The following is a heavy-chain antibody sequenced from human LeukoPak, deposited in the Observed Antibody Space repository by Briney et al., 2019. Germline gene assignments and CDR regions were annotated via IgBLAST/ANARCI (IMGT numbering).Heavy chain of an antibody. V-gene: IGHV4-59*12. CDR1: GGSISSYY. CDR2: IYYSGST. Sequence: SETLSLTCTVSGGSISSYYWSWIRQPPGKGLEWIGYIYYSGSTNYNPSHKSRVTISVDTSKNQFSLKLSSVTAADTAVYYCARGLYYDFWSAPPKYYFDYWGQGTLVTVSS. CDR3: ARGLYYDFWSAPPKYYFDY. J-gene: IGHJ4*02. D-gene: IGHD3-3*01.